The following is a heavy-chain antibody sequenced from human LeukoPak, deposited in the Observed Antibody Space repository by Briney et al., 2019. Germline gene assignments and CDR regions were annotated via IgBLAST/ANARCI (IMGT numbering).Heavy chain of an antibody. CDR2: ISSSSSYI. CDR1: GFTFSSYS. J-gene: IGHJ6*03. V-gene: IGHV3-21*01. D-gene: IGHD6-19*01. CDR3: ARDGSGWNYYYYYYMDV. Sequence: PGGSLRLSCAASGFTFSSYSMNWVRQAPGKGLEWVSSISSSSSYISYADSVKGRFTISRDNAKNSLYLQMNSLRAEDTAVYYCARDGSGWNYYYYYYMDVWGKGTTVTVSS.